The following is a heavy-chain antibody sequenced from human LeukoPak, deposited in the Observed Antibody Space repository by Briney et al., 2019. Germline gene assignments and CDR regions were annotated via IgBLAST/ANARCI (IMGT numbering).Heavy chain of an antibody. CDR2: INHSGST. V-gene: IGHV4-34*01. CDR3: ARYSVAGTKPPHYFDY. D-gene: IGHD6-19*01. J-gene: IGHJ4*02. Sequence: PSETLSLTCAVYGGSFSGYYWSWIRQPPGKGLEWIGEINHSGSTNYNPSLKSRVTISVDTSKNQFSLKLSSVAAADTAVYYCARYSVAGTKPPHYFDYWGQGTLVTVSS. CDR1: GGSFSGYY.